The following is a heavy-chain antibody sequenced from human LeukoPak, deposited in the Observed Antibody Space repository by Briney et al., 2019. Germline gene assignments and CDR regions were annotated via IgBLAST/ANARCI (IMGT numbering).Heavy chain of an antibody. CDR3: ARITYYYDSSGYYLDY. D-gene: IGHD3-22*01. Sequence: GGSLRLSCAASVFTFSDYYMSWIRQAPGKGLEWVSYISSSSSYTNYADPVKGRFTISRDNAKNSLYLQMNSLRAEDTAVYYCARITYYYDSSGYYLDYWGQGTLVTVSS. CDR2: ISSSSSYT. V-gene: IGHV3-11*06. CDR1: VFTFSDYY. J-gene: IGHJ4*02.